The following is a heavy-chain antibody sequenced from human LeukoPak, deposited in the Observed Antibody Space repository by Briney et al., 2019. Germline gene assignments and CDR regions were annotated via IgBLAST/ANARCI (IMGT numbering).Heavy chain of an antibody. V-gene: IGHV3-21*01. D-gene: IGHD5-12*01. CDR2: ISSSSSYI. Sequence: GGSLRLSCAASGFTFSSYSMNWVRQAPGKGLEWVSSISSSSSYIYYADSVKGRFTISRDNAKNSLYLQMNSLRAEDTAVYYCARDGDIVATIDAFDIWGQGTMVTVSS. CDR1: GFTFSSYS. CDR3: ARDGDIVATIDAFDI. J-gene: IGHJ3*02.